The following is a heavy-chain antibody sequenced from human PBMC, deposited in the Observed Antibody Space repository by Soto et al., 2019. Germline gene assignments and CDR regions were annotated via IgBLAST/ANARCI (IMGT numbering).Heavy chain of an antibody. V-gene: IGHV3-30-3*01. J-gene: IGHJ6*02. Sequence: QVQLVESGGGVVQPGRSLRLSCAASGFTFSSYAMHWVRQAPGKGLEWVAVISYDGSNKYYADSVKGRFTISRDNSKNTLYLQMNSLRAEDTAVYYCAKGGCSGGSCYATYRWYYYYYGMDVWGQGTTVTVSS. CDR3: AKGGCSGGSCYATYRWYYYYYGMDV. D-gene: IGHD2-15*01. CDR1: GFTFSSYA. CDR2: ISYDGSNK.